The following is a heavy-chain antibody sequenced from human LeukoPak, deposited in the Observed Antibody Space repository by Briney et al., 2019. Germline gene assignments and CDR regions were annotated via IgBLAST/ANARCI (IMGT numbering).Heavy chain of an antibody. CDR2: ISSSSSYI. J-gene: IGHJ3*02. CDR1: GFTFSSYS. D-gene: IGHD2-15*01. CDR3: ARSYCRGGSCYSGDAFDI. V-gene: IGHV3-21*01. Sequence: GGSLRLSCAASGFTFSSYSMNWVRQAPGKGLEWVSSISSSSSYIYYADSVKGRFTISRDNAKNSLFLQMNSLRAEDTAAYYCARSYCRGGSCYSGDAFDIWGQGTMFTVSS.